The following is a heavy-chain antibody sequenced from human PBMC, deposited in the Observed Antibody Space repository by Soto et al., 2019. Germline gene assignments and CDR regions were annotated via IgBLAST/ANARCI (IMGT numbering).Heavy chain of an antibody. CDR1: GFTLSNDW. Sequence: GSLRLSCGVFGFTLSNDWMAWVRQAPGKGLVWVSRINTDGSSTSYADSVKGRFTISRDNAKNTLYLQMNSLRAEDTAVYYCARDGGWIDYWGQGTLVTVSS. CDR2: INTDGSST. V-gene: IGHV3-74*01. CDR3: ARDGGWIDY. D-gene: IGHD6-19*01. J-gene: IGHJ4*02.